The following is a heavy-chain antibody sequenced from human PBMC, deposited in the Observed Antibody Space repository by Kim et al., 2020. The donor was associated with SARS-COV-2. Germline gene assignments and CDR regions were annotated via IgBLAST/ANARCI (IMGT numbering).Heavy chain of an antibody. V-gene: IGHV4-34*01. D-gene: IGHD6-13*01. Sequence: SETLSLTCAVYGESFIGYYWTWIRQPPGKGLEWIGEINHSGSTNYNSSLKSRVTISVDTSKNQISLKLNSATAADTAVYYCARAVLSSRGESRRRPASGGNVGPYYYSGMDVWGQGTTVSVSS. CDR1: GESFIGYY. CDR2: INHSGST. CDR3: ARAVLSSRGESRRRPASGGNVGPYYYSGMDV. J-gene: IGHJ6*02.